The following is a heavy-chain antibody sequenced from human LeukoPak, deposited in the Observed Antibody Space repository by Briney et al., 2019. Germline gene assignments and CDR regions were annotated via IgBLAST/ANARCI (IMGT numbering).Heavy chain of an antibody. Sequence: GGSLRLSCAASGFTFSSYGMHWVRQAPGKGLEWVSLIWYDGSNRFYADSVKGRFTISRDNSKNTLYLQMNRLRAEDTAVYYCAKESPHFDYWGQGTLVTVSS. CDR3: AKESPHFDY. CDR2: IWYDGSNR. J-gene: IGHJ4*02. V-gene: IGHV3-33*06. CDR1: GFTFSSYG.